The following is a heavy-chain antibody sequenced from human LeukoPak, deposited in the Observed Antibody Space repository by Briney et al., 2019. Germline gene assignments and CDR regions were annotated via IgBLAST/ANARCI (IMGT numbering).Heavy chain of an antibody. V-gene: IGHV3-74*01. CDR2: ISPTGSTT. Sequence: GGSLRLSCTASGFSFSRHWMHWARQLPGKGLVWVSRISPTGSTTSYADSVKGRFTVSRDNAKNTLYLQVNNLRAEDTAVYYCARGPNSNWSGLDFWGQGTLLTVSS. CDR3: ARGPNSNWSGLDF. CDR1: GFSFSRHW. D-gene: IGHD6-6*01. J-gene: IGHJ4*02.